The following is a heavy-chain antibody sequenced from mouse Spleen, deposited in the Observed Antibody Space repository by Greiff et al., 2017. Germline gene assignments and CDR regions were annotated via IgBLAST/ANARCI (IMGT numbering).Heavy chain of an antibody. Sequence: EVKLVESGGVLVKLGGSLKLSCAASGFTFSTYAMSWVRQTPEKRLEWVATISSGGGNTYYPDSVKGRFTISRDNAKNTLYLQMSSLKSEDTAMYYCARHEDFYFDYWGQGTTLTVSS. CDR2: ISSGGGNT. CDR1: GFTFSTYA. V-gene: IGHV5-9*04. J-gene: IGHJ2*01. CDR3: ARHEDFYFDY.